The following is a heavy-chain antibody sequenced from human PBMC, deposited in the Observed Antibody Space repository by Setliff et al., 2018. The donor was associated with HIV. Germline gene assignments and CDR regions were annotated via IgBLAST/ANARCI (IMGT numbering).Heavy chain of an antibody. CDR2: IYHSGST. V-gene: IGHV4-38-2*02. Sequence: SETLSLTCAVSGYSISSGYYWGWIRQPPGKGLEWIGSIYHSGSTYYNPSLKSRVTISVDTSKNQFSLKLSSVTAADTAVYFCARDPSSGIYYDSSGQYFQNWGQGTLVTVSS. D-gene: IGHD3-22*01. CDR1: GYSISSGYY. CDR3: ARDPSSGIYYDSSGQYFQN. J-gene: IGHJ1*01.